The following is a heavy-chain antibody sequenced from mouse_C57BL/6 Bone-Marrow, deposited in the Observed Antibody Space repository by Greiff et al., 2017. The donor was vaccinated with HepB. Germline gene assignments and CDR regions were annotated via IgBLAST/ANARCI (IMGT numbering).Heavy chain of an antibody. J-gene: IGHJ2*01. CDR3: TSGHYRSAYSFDR. V-gene: IGHV1-15*01. D-gene: IGHD1-1*01. CDR2: IDPETGGT. CDR1: GYTFTDYE. Sequence: QVQLQQSGAELVRPGASVTVSCKASGYTFTDYEMHWVKQTPVHGLEWIGAIDPETGGTAYNQKFKGKAILTADKSSSTASLELRSLTSEESAVYYCTSGHYRSAYSFDRWGQG.